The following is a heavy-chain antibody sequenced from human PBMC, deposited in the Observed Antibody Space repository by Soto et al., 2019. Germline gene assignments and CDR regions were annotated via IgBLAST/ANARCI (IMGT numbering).Heavy chain of an antibody. CDR1: GYTFTGYY. Sequence: QVQLVQSGAEVKKPGASVKVSCKASGYTFTGYYMHWVRQAPGQGLEWMGWINPNSGGTNDAQKFQGWVTMTRDTSISTAYMELSRLGSDDTAVYYCARGGGSQIAVVTRHYGMDVWGQGTTVTVSS. J-gene: IGHJ6*02. CDR2: INPNSGGT. D-gene: IGHD6-19*01. V-gene: IGHV1-2*04. CDR3: ARGGGSQIAVVTRHYGMDV.